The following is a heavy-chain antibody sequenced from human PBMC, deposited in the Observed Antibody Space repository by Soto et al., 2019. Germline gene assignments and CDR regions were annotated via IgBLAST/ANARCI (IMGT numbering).Heavy chain of an antibody. CDR2: ISAYNGNT. V-gene: IGHV1-18*01. J-gene: IGHJ4*02. Sequence: ASVKVSCKASGYTFASYGISWVRQAPGQGLEWMGWISAYNGNTNYAQKLQGRVTMTTDTSTSTAYMELRSLRSDDTAVYYCARQKGGSYYGYFDYWGQGTLVTVSS. CDR3: ARQKGGSYYGYFDY. CDR1: GYTFASYG. D-gene: IGHD1-26*01.